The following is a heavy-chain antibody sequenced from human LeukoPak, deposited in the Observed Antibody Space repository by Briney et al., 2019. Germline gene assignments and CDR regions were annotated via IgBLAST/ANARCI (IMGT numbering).Heavy chain of an antibody. J-gene: IGHJ5*02. CDR3: ARSYDSSENWFDP. D-gene: IGHD3-22*01. CDR2: INTNTGNP. Sequence: GASVKVSCKASGGTFSSYAISWVRQAPGQGLEWMGWINTNTGNPTYAQGFTGRFVFSLDTSVSTAYLQISSLKAEDTAVYYCARSYDSSENWFDPWGQGTLVTVSS. CDR1: GGTFSSYA. V-gene: IGHV7-4-1*02.